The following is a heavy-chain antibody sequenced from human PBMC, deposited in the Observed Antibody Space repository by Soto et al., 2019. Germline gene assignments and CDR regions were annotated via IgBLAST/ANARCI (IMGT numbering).Heavy chain of an antibody. Sequence: VGSLRLSCAASGFTVSSNYMSWVRQAPGKGLEWVSVIYSGGSTYYADSVKGRFTISRDNSKNTLYLQMNSLRAEDTAVYYCARSSNSIAAAGTGFDYWGQGTLVTVSS. CDR2: IYSGGST. CDR3: ARSSNSIAAAGTGFDY. D-gene: IGHD6-13*01. V-gene: IGHV3-53*01. J-gene: IGHJ4*02. CDR1: GFTVSSNY.